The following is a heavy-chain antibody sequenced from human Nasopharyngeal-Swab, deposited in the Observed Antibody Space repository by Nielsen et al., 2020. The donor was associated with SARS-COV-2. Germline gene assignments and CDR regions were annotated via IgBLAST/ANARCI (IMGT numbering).Heavy chain of an antibody. D-gene: IGHD6-13*01. Sequence: SETLSLTCTVSGGSISSGDYYWSWIRQPPGKGLEWIGEINHSGSTNYNPSLKSRVTISVDTSKNQFSLKLSSVTAADTAVYYCARRSIAAADDYWGQGTLVTVSS. CDR1: GGSISSGDYY. CDR3: ARRSIAAADDY. J-gene: IGHJ4*02. V-gene: IGHV4-39*07. CDR2: INHSGST.